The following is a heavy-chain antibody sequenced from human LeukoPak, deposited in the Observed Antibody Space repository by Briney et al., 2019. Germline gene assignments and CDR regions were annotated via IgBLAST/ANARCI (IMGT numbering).Heavy chain of an antibody. D-gene: IGHD2-21*01. Sequence: GTSLSLSCAASGFEFSRYGMHWVRQAPGKGLEWVAIIWYDGRNMEYADSVRGRFTISRDNSRNTLYLHMNNLRADDTAVYYCARDQMVVVATPLDYWGKGTRVAVSS. CDR2: IWYDGRNM. V-gene: IGHV3-33*01. CDR1: GFEFSRYG. CDR3: ARDQMVVVATPLDY. J-gene: IGHJ4*02.